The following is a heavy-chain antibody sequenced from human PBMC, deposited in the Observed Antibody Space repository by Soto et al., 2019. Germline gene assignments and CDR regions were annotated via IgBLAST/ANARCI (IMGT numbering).Heavy chain of an antibody. CDR1: GGSISSYY. CDR2: IYYSGST. V-gene: IGHV4-59*01. J-gene: IGHJ5*02. D-gene: IGHD4-17*01. Sequence: SETLSLTCTVSGGSISSYYWSWIRQPPGKGLEWIGYIYYSGSTNYNPSLKSRVTISVDTSKNQFSLKLSSVTAADTAVYYCASHDYGECFDPWGQGTLVSVFS. CDR3: ASHDYGECFDP.